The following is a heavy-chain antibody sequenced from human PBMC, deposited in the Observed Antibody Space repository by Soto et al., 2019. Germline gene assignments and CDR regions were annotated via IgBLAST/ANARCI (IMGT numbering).Heavy chain of an antibody. D-gene: IGHD4-17*01. CDR1: GYTFTNYG. V-gene: IGHV1-18*04. J-gene: IGHJ3*01. CDR2: ISAYNGKT. CDR3: AGGGRDYGPGRFEL. Sequence: QVQLVQSGTEVKTHGASVKVSCHASGYTFTNYGINWVRQAPGQGLEWMAWISAYNGKTHHAPFVQDRVTMSTVTSSGTAYRDLASLRSAGTTVNCCAGGGRDYGPGRFELWCQGTRVTGSS.